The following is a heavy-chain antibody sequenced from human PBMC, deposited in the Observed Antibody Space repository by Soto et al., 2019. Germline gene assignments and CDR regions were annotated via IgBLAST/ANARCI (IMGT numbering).Heavy chain of an antibody. CDR1: GYSFTSYW. Sequence: PGESLKISCKGSGYSFTSYWIGWVRQMPGKGLDWMGIIYPGNSDTRYGPSFQGQVTISADKSIDTAYLQWSSLKASDTATYYCATGQNGYAYYWGQGSLVTVSS. D-gene: IGHD1-1*01. CDR3: ATGQNGYAYY. V-gene: IGHV5-51*01. J-gene: IGHJ4*02. CDR2: IYPGNSDT.